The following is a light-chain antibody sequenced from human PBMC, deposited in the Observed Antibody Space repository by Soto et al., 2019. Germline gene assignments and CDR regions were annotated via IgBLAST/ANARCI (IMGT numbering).Light chain of an antibody. Sequence: QSALTQPPSASGSPGQSVTISCTGTSSDVGGYNYVSWYQQHPGKAPKLMIYEVSKRPSGVPDRVSGSRSGNTASLTVSGXXXXXXXDYYCSSYANSNNLVFGGGTKL. J-gene: IGLJ2*01. CDR3: SSYANSNNLV. V-gene: IGLV2-8*01. CDR2: EVS. CDR1: SSDVGGYNY.